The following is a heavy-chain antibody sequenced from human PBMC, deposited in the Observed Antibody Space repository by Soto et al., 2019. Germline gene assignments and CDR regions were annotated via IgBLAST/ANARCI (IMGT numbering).Heavy chain of an antibody. V-gene: IGHV1-18*01. D-gene: IGHD3-16*01. CDR1: GYTFSTDG. CDR2: ISGYNGNT. CDR3: ARDGGQTVVDS. Sequence: QVQLVQSGAEVTKPGASVKVSCKASGYTFSTDGISWLLQAPGQGLEWMGWISGYNGNTKYAQNLQGRVTMTTDTSTSTAYMELRSLTSADTAVYYCARDGGQTVVDSWGHGTLGTVSS. J-gene: IGHJ5*01.